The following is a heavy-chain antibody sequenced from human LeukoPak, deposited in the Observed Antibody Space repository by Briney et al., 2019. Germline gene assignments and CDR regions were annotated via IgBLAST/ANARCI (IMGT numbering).Heavy chain of an antibody. V-gene: IGHV1-2*02. D-gene: IGHD6-6*01. Sequence: GASVKVSCKASGYTFTGYYMHWVRQAPGQGLEWMGWINPNSGGTNYAQKFQGGVTMTRDTSISTAYMELSRLRSDDTAVYYCARESLEYSSSSDAFDIWGQGTMVTVSS. CDR3: ARESLEYSSSSDAFDI. CDR1: GYTFTGYY. J-gene: IGHJ3*02. CDR2: INPNSGGT.